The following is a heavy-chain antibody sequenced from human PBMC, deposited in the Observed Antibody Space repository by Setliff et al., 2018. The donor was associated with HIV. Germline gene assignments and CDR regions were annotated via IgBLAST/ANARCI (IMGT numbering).Heavy chain of an antibody. V-gene: IGHV4-31*03. CDR3: ARGDKTAWYSEFDS. CDR2: IYYTGTT. CDR1: GDSISSAGYY. Sequence: SETLSLTCTVSGDSISSAGYYWNWVRQTPGKGLEWIGYIYYTGTTNYNPSLQSRVSISIDKSKNQFSLRLSSGTAADTAIYYCARGDKTAWYSEFDSWGQGTLVTVSS. J-gene: IGHJ4*02. D-gene: IGHD6-13*01.